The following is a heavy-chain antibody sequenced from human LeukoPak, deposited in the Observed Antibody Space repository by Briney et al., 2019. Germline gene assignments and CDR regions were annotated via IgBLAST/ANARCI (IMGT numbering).Heavy chain of an antibody. CDR3: AREGSGYARY. D-gene: IGHD5-12*01. CDR1: GFTFSIYW. Sequence: PGGSLRLSCEASGFTFSIYWMNWVRQAPGKGLEWVANIRKDGGEKYYVDSVKGRFTISRDNAKNSLYLQMNSLRAEDTAVYYCAREGSGYARYWGQGTLVTVSS. CDR2: IRKDGGEK. J-gene: IGHJ4*02. V-gene: IGHV3-7*01.